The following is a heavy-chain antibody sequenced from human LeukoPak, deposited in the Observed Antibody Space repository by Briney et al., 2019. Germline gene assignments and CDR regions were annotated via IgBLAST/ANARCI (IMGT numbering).Heavy chain of an antibody. CDR3: AIDPLDGNAF. J-gene: IGHJ4*02. CDR1: GFTFSNYA. V-gene: IGHV3-23*01. CDR2: ISGSDGHI. Sequence: GGSLRLSCAASGFTFSNYAMSWVRQAPGKGLEWVSIISGSDGHIYYADSVKGRFTISRDNSMNTLYLRMNSLRVEDTAVYYCAIDPLDGNAFWGQGTLVTVSS. D-gene: IGHD4-23*01.